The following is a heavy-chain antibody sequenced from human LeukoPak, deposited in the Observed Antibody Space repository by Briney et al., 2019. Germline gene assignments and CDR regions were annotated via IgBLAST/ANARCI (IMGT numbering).Heavy chain of an antibody. D-gene: IGHD2-21*02. CDR1: GYSFNAYA. Sequence: GGSLRLSCAASGYSFNAYAMSWVRQAPGKGLEWVSSITGDGNTIIYADSVKGRFTISRDYSKNTLYLQMNSLRVEDTAIYYCAKRGDYCSYYYVMEVWGQGTTVIVSS. V-gene: IGHV3-23*01. CDR2: ITGDGNTI. CDR3: AKRGDYCSYYYVMEV. J-gene: IGHJ6*02.